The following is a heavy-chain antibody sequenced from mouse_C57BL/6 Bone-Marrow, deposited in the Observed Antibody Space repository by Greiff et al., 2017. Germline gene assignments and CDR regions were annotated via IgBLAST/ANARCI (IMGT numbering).Heavy chain of an antibody. Sequence: VQLQQSGPGLVQPSQSLSITCTVSGFSLTSYGVHWVRQSPGKGLEWLGVIWSGGSTDYTAAFISRRSISKDNSKSQVFFKMNSLQADDTAIYYCARNGMAWFAYWGQGTRVTVSA. D-gene: IGHD2-3*01. J-gene: IGHJ3*01. CDR3: ARNGMAWFAY. CDR2: IWSGGST. V-gene: IGHV2-2*01. CDR1: GFSLTSYG.